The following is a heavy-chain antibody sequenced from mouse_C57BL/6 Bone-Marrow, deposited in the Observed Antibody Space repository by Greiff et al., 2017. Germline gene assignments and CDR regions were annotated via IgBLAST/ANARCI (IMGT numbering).Heavy chain of an antibody. Sequence: QVQLKQPGAELVKPGASVKLSCKASGYTFTSYWLQWVKQRPGQGLEWIGEIDPSDSYTNYNHKFKGKATLTVDTSSSTAYMQLSSLTSEDPAVYYCAREDWDWYFDVWGTGTTVTVSS. CDR1: GYTFTSYW. CDR2: IDPSDSYT. V-gene: IGHV1-50*01. D-gene: IGHD4-1*01. CDR3: AREDWDWYFDV. J-gene: IGHJ1*03.